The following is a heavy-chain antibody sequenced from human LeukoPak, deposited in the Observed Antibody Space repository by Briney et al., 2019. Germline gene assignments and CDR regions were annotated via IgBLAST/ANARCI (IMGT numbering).Heavy chain of an antibody. Sequence: GGSLRLSCAASGFTFSSYAMSWVRQAPGKGLEWVSAISGSGGSTYYADSVRGRFTISRDNSKNMLYLQMNSLRAEDTAVYYCAKEYVEDSSPLFDYWGQGTLVTVSS. J-gene: IGHJ4*02. CDR2: ISGSGGST. CDR3: AKEYVEDSSPLFDY. CDR1: GFTFSSYA. V-gene: IGHV3-23*01. D-gene: IGHD6-13*01.